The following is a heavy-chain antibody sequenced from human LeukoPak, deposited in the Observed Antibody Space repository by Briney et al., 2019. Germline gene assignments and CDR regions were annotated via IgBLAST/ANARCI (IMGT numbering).Heavy chain of an antibody. CDR2: IYYSGST. D-gene: IGHD1-26*01. J-gene: IGHJ6*02. V-gene: IGHV4-39*01. CDR1: GGSISSSSYY. CDR3: ARHRSGSYCYYGMDV. Sequence: KPSETLSLTCTVSGGSISSSSYYWGWVRQPPGKGLEWIGSIYYSGSTYYNPSLKSRVTISVDTSKNQFSLKLSSVTAADTAVYYCARHRSGSYCYYGMDVWGQGTTVTVSS.